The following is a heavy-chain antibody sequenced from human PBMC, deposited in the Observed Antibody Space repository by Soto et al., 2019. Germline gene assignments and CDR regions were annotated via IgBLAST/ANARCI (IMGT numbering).Heavy chain of an antibody. CDR2: ISAYNGNT. CDR1: GYTFTSYG. V-gene: IGHV1-18*01. J-gene: IGHJ4*02. CDR3: ARCYDSSGYLTFDS. D-gene: IGHD3-22*01. Sequence: ASVKVSCKASGYTFTSYGISWVRQAPGQGLEWMGWISAYNGNTNYAQKLQGRVTMTTDTSTSTAYMELRSLRSDDTAVYYCARCYDSSGYLTFDSWAQGTLVTVSS.